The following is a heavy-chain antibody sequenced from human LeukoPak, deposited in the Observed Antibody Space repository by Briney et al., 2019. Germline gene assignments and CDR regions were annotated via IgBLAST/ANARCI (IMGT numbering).Heavy chain of an antibody. CDR1: HYSINDGYY. V-gene: IGHV4-38-2*02. D-gene: IGHD3/OR15-3a*01. CDR2: TYKDGTT. Sequence: SETLSLTCTVSHYSINDGYYWGWIRQPPGRGLEWIGNTYKDGTTHYNSSFSSRVTISVDASENQFSLTLTSVIASDTAVYYCARLDWGAMMFDYWSQGTLVTVSS. J-gene: IGHJ4*02. CDR3: ARLDWGAMMFDY.